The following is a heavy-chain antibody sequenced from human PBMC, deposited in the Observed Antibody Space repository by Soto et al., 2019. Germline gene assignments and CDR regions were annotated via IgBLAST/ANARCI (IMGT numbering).Heavy chain of an antibody. V-gene: IGHV1-2*04. D-gene: IGHD4-17*01. CDR3: ATWVDYGDFEGFDF. CDR1: GYSFTDYK. J-gene: IGHJ4*02. Sequence: ASVKLSCKTSGYSFTDYKLHWVRQAPGQGLEWMGWVDPNGGGSNSAQKFQGSVTMTWDTSITTAYLDLTRLTTNDTATYFCATWVDYGDFEGFDFWGQGTLVTVS. CDR2: VDPNGGGS.